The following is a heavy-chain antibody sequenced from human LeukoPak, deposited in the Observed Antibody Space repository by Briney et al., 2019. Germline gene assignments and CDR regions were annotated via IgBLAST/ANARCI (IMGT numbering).Heavy chain of an antibody. CDR1: GGSISSYY. V-gene: IGHV4-59*08. CDR3: ASRSRALFFDY. D-gene: IGHD3-10*01. J-gene: IGHJ4*02. CDR2: IYYSGST. Sequence: SETLSPTWTVSGGSISSYYWGWIRQPPGEWLEWIGYIYYSGSTNYNPSLKGRVTISVDTSKNQFSLKLSSVTAADTAVYYCASRSRALFFDYWGQGTLVTVSS.